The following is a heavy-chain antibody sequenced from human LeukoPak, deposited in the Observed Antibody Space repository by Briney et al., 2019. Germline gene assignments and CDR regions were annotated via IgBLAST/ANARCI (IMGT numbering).Heavy chain of an antibody. V-gene: IGHV4-39*01. Sequence: PSETLSLTCTVSGGSISSSSHYWGWIRQPPGKGLECLGSIYYSGSTYYNPSLKSRVTISIDTSQNQFSLKLSSVTAADTAVYYCGKGYYGMDVWGQGTTVIVSS. CDR1: GGSISSSSHY. J-gene: IGHJ6*02. CDR2: IYYSGST. CDR3: GKGYYGMDV.